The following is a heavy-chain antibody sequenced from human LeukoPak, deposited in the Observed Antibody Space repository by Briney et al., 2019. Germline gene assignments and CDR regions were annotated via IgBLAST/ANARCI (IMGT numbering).Heavy chain of an antibody. CDR1: GFTFSSYA. CDR2: ISGSGGST. D-gene: IGHD3-10*01. V-gene: IGHV3-23*01. J-gene: IGHJ4*02. CDR3: AKDLWFGELSPIDY. Sequence: GGSLRLSCAASGFTFSSYAMSWVRQAPGKGLEWVSAISGSGGSTYYADSVKGRFTISRDNSKNTLYLQMNSLRAEDTAVYYCAKDLWFGELSPIDYEGQGTLVTVSS.